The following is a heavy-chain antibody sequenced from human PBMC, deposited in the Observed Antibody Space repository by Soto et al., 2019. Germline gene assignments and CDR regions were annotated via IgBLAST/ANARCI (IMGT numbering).Heavy chain of an antibody. J-gene: IGHJ4*02. V-gene: IGHV3-23*01. Sequence: EVQLLESGGGLVQPGGSLRLSCAASGFTFSSYAMNWVRQAPGKGLEWVSVISGSGGSTYYADSVKGRFTISRDNSKNTLYLQMISLRAEDTAVYYCARRGSGSYYHYWGQGTLVTVSS. CDR3: ARRGSGSYYHY. D-gene: IGHD1-26*01. CDR1: GFTFSSYA. CDR2: ISGSGGST.